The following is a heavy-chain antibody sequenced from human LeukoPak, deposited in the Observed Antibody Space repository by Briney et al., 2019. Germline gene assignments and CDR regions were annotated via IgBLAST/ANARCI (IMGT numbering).Heavy chain of an antibody. CDR1: GDSVSSNSVT. V-gene: IGHV6-1*01. J-gene: IGHJ4*02. D-gene: IGHD3-10*01. CDR2: TYFRSRWSD. CDR3: ARGGLLRGVPFDF. Sequence: SQTLSLTCAISGDSVSSNSVTWNWIRQSPSRGLEWLGRTYFRSRWSDEYAVSVKSRITINPDTSKNQFSLQLNSVTPDDTAVYYCARGGLLRGVPFDFWGQGTLVTVSS.